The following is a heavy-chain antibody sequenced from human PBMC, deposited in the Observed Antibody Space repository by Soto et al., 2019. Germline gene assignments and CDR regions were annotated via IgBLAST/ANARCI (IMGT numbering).Heavy chain of an antibody. V-gene: IGHV4-59*01. Sequence: SETLSLACTVSGGSISSYYWSWIRQPPGKGLEWIGYIYYSGSTNYNPSLKSRVTISVDTSKHQFSLKLSSVTAADTAVYYCARDDRTASAIDMDAWRQAPTVTV. CDR1: GGSISSYY. CDR3: ARDDRTASAIDMDA. CDR2: IYYSGST. J-gene: IGHJ6*02.